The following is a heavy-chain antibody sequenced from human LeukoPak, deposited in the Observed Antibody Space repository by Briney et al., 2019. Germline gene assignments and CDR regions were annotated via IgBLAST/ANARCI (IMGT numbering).Heavy chain of an antibody. J-gene: IGHJ4*02. CDR2: ISYDGNNK. Sequence: GGSLRLSCSVSGFTFSTFAMHWVRQGPGEGLEWVAVISYDGNNKYYADSVKGRCTISRDNSKNTLFLEMNSLRAEDTAIYYCAKDGRVSYYYDIFYFDYWGQGTLVTVSS. CDR3: AKDGRVSYYYDIFYFDY. V-gene: IGHV3-30*04. D-gene: IGHD3-22*01. CDR1: GFTFSTFA.